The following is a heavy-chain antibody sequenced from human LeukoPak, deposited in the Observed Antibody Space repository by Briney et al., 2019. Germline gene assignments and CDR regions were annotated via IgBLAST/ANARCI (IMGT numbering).Heavy chain of an antibody. CDR2: IYTSGST. CDR3: ARDQRYQSYYDSSGYYYVV. D-gene: IGHD3-22*01. Sequence: SETLSLTCTVSGGSISSYYWSWIRQPAGKGLEWIGRIYTSGSTNYNPSLKSRVTISVDTSKNQFSLKLSSVTAADTAVYYCARDQRYQSYYDSSGYYYVVWGQGTLVTVSS. V-gene: IGHV4-4*07. J-gene: IGHJ4*02. CDR1: GGSISSYY.